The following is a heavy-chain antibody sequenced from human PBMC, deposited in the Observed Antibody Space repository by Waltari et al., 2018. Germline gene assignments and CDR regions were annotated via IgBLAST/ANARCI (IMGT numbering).Heavy chain of an antibody. Sequence: QVQLQQWGAGLLKPSETLSLTCAVYGGSFSGYYWSWIRQPPGKGLEWIGEIIHSGSTNDQPSSKIRATISVDTSKNQFSLKLRSVTAADTAVYYCARPRAYYDFWSGPRVVDPWGQGTLVTVSS. CDR2: IIHSGST. CDR1: GGSFSGYY. CDR3: ARPRAYYDFWSGPRVVDP. J-gene: IGHJ5*02. V-gene: IGHV4-34*04. D-gene: IGHD3-3*01.